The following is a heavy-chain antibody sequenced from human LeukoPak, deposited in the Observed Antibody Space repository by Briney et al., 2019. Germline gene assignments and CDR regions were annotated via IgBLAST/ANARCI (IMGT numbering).Heavy chain of an antibody. CDR3: ARGGVGVNPFDP. CDR2: IFHSGPT. Sequence: SETLSLTCTVSGDSITSSYWSWIRQSPGTGLEWIGYIFHSGPTLYNPSLSSRVSMSVDTSRNQVSLKLISVTAADTAVYYCARGGVGVNPFDPWGQGTLVTVSS. CDR1: GDSITSSY. J-gene: IGHJ5*02. D-gene: IGHD3-22*01. V-gene: IGHV4-59*01.